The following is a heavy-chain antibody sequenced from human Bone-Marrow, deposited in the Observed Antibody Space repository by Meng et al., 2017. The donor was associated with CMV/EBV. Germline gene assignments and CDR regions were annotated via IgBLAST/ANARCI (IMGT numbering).Heavy chain of an antibody. V-gene: IGHV4-59*01. D-gene: IGHD6-13*01. CDR2: VHYSGSS. J-gene: IGHJ6*01. CDR3: ARSSSWSSNRYGLDV. CDR1: GGSISSYN. Sequence: SETLSLTCTVSGGSISSYNWSWIRQSPGKGLEWIGHVHYSGSSNSNPSVKSRVTISLDTSKNQFSLKLSSVTAADTAVYYCARSSSWSSNRYGLDVWGQGPAVTGSS.